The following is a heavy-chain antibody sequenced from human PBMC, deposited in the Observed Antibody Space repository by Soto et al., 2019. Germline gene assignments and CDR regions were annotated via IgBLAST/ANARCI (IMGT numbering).Heavy chain of an antibody. Sequence: PVGSLRLSCATSVFTFNTYAMHCVRHSPGKWLELVAIISYDGSNKYYADSVKGRFTISRDNPKNTVYLEMSSLRPEDTAVYYCARDLSRGITMIDLEIHYCGQGTLVHVS. D-gene: IGHD3-22*01. V-gene: IGHV3-30-3*01. J-gene: IGHJ4*02. CDR3: ARDLSRGITMIDLEIHY. CDR2: ISYDGSNK. CDR1: VFTFNTYA.